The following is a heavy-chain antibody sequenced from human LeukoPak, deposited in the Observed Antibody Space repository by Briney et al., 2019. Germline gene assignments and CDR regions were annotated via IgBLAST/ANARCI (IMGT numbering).Heavy chain of an antibody. J-gene: IGHJ4*02. CDR1: GGSFSGYY. Sequence: SETPSLTCAVYGGSFSGYYWSWIRQPPRKGLGWIGEINHSGSTNNTPSLKSRVTISVDTSKNQFSLKLSSVTAADTALYYCARAPTIRVYSYGHGAHKVYFDYWGQGTLVTVSS. CDR3: ARAPTIRVYSYGHGAHKVYFDY. CDR2: INHSGST. V-gene: IGHV4-34*01. D-gene: IGHD5-18*01.